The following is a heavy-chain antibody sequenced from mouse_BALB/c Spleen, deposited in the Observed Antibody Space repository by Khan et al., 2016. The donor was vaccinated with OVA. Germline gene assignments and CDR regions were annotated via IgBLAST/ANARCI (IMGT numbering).Heavy chain of an antibody. CDR1: GFTFSTYG. Sequence: EVMLVESGGDLVKPEGSLKLSCAASGFTFSTYGMSWVRQTPDKRLEWVATISSGGSYTYYPDSVQGRFTISRDNAKNTLYLQMSSLKSEDTAMFYCARLAYYYESEGFAYWGQGTLVTVSA. CDR3: ARLAYYYESEGFAY. J-gene: IGHJ3*01. V-gene: IGHV5-6*02. D-gene: IGHD1-1*01. CDR2: ISSGGSYT.